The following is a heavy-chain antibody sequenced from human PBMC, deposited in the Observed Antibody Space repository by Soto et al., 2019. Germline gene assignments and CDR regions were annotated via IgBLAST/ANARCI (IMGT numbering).Heavy chain of an antibody. CDR3: AKFSASGGTGDY. Sequence: QGQLVESGGGVVQPGRSERLSCAASGFTFSSYGMHWVRQAPGKGLEWVAVISYDGSNKYYADSVKGRFTISRDNSKNTLYLQMNSLRAEDTAVYYCAKFSASGGTGDYWGQGTLVTVSS. V-gene: IGHV3-30*18. CDR1: GFTFSSYG. D-gene: IGHD1-1*01. CDR2: ISYDGSNK. J-gene: IGHJ4*02.